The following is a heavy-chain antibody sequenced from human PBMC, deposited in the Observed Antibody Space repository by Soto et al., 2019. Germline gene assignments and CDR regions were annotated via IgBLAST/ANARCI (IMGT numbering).Heavy chain of an antibody. CDR1: GLIFSDYT. Sequence: GGSLRLSCAASGLIFSDYTMNWARQAPGKGLEWVSSINGNSAYMYYADSVRGRFTISRDNAKNSLYLQMTSLRVEDTAVYYCAKSGGPGMGLFDYWGQGTLVTVSS. V-gene: IGHV3-21*01. CDR2: INGNSAYM. D-gene: IGHD1-1*01. CDR3: AKSGGPGMGLFDY. J-gene: IGHJ4*02.